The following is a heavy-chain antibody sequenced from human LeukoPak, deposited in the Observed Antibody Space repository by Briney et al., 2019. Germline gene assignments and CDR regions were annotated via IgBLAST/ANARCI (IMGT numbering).Heavy chain of an antibody. V-gene: IGHV4-34*01. D-gene: IGHD6-13*01. J-gene: IGHJ3*02. CDR2: INHSGST. CDR3: ARAGYSSSSDAFDI. Sequence: PSETLSLTCAVYGGSLSGYYWSWIRQPPGKGLEWIGEINHSGSTNYNPSLKSRVTISVDTSKNQFSLKLSSVTAADTAVYYCARAGYSSSSDAFDIWGQGTMVTVSS. CDR1: GGSLSGYY.